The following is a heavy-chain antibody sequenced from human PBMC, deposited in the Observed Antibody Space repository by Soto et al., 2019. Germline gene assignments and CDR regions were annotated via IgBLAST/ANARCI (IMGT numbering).Heavy chain of an antibody. D-gene: IGHD3-9*01. V-gene: IGHV1-18*01. CDR2: ISAYNGNT. Sequence: QVQLVQSGAEVKKPGASVKVSCKASGYTFTSYGISWVRQAPGQGLEWMGWISAYNGNTNYAQKLQGRVTMTTDTSTXXAXMXXRSLRSDDTAVYYCARDRRYYDILTGYYYYYGMDVWGQGTTVTVSS. J-gene: IGHJ6*02. CDR1: GYTFTSYG. CDR3: ARDRRYYDILTGYYYYYGMDV.